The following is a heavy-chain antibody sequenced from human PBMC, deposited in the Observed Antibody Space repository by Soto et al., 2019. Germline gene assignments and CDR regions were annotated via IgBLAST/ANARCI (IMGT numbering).Heavy chain of an antibody. J-gene: IGHJ6*02. V-gene: IGHV1-3*01. CDR1: GYTFTSYA. CDR3: ASSSTSSYGMDA. Sequence: ASVKVSCKASGYTFTSYAMHWVRQAPGQRLEWMGWINAGNGNTKYSQKFQGRVTITRDTSASTAYMELSSLRSEDTAVYYCASSSTSSYGMDAWGQGTTVTVSS. D-gene: IGHD2-2*01. CDR2: INAGNGNT.